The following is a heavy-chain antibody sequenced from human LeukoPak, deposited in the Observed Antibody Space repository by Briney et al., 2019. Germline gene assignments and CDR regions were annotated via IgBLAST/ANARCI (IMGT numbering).Heavy chain of an antibody. CDR3: ARAVPTRSQFDY. CDR2: INPNSGGT. V-gene: IGHV1-2*02. J-gene: IGHJ4*02. CDR1: GYTFTGYY. Sequence: ASVKVSCKASGYTFTGYYMHWVRQAPGQGLEWMGWINPNSGGTNYAQKFQGRVTMTRDTSISTAYMELSRLRSDDTAVYYCARAVPTRSQFDYWGQGTLVTVSS.